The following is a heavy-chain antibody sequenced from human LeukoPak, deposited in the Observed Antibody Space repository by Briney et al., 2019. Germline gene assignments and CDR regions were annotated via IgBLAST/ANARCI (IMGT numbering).Heavy chain of an antibody. Sequence: AASVKVSCKASGGTLTSYTISWVRQAPGQGLEWMGGIIPIFGTANYAQKFQGRVTITADESTTTAYMDLSSLRSEDTAVYYCARGLHCSGGSCYWNAFDIWGQGTMVTVSS. J-gene: IGHJ3*02. V-gene: IGHV1-69*13. CDR1: GGTLTSYT. CDR2: IIPIFGTA. CDR3: ARGLHCSGGSCYWNAFDI. D-gene: IGHD2-15*01.